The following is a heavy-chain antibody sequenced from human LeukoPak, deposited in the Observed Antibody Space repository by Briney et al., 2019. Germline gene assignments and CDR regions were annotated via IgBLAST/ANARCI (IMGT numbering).Heavy chain of an antibody. Sequence: SETLSLTCTVSGGSISSYYWSWIPQPAGKGLEWIGRIYTSGSTNYNPSLKSRVTMSVDTSKNQFSLKLSSVTAADTAVYYCARGRWRYCSGGSCYGAFDIWGQGTMVTVSS. V-gene: IGHV4-4*07. CDR2: IYTSGST. D-gene: IGHD2-15*01. CDR3: ARGRWRYCSGGSCYGAFDI. CDR1: GGSISSYY. J-gene: IGHJ3*02.